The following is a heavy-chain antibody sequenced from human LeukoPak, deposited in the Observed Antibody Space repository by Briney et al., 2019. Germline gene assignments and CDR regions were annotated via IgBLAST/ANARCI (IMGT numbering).Heavy chain of an antibody. V-gene: IGHV5-51*01. CDR1: GYRFNSYW. D-gene: IGHD1-26*01. Sequence: GESLKIACQGSGYRFNSYWSAWVRQMPGKGLERMGIMYPGDSDPRYSPSFQGQVTISVDKSISTAYLQWTSLKASDIAMYYCTRGGVGATDYFDYWGQGTLVTVSS. J-gene: IGHJ4*02. CDR2: MYPGDSDP. CDR3: TRGGVGATDYFDY.